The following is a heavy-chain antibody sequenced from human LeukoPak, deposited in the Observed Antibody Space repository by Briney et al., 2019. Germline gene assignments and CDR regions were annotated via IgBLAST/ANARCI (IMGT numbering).Heavy chain of an antibody. J-gene: IGHJ4*02. D-gene: IGHD2-21*02. CDR2: ITPSSTAV. V-gene: IGHV3-11*04. CDR1: GFTFSDYY. Sequence: GGSLRLSCAASGFTFSDYYMTWIRQAPGKGLEWVSFITPSSTAVYYVDSVKGRFTISRDNAKNSLFLQMNSLRAEDTAVYYCARDGVTSSVDYWGQGTLVTVSS. CDR3: ARDGVTSSVDY.